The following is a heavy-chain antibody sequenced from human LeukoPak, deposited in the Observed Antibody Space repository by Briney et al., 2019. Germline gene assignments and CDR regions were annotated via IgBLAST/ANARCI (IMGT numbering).Heavy chain of an antibody. CDR1: GFIFSRYG. Sequence: SGGSLRLSCAASGFIFSRYGMHWVRQAPGRGLEWVAVISYDGSNKYYADSVKGRFTISRDNSKNTLYLQMNSLRAEDTAVYYCARAGLVRGVIRYYFDYWGQGTLVTVSS. D-gene: IGHD3-10*01. CDR3: ARAGLVRGVIRYYFDY. CDR2: ISYDGSNK. V-gene: IGHV3-30*19. J-gene: IGHJ4*02.